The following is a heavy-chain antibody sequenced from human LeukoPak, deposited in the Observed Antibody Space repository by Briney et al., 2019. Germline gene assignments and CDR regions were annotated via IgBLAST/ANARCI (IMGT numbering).Heavy chain of an antibody. CDR3: ARDHFDAFDI. CDR1: GFTFSSYS. V-gene: IGHV3-48*01. Sequence: GGSLRLSCAASGFTFSSYSMNWVRQAPGQGLEWVSYISSSSSTIYYADSVKGRFTISRDNAKNSLYLQMNSLRAEDTAVYYCARDHFDAFDIWGQGTMVTVSS. CDR2: ISSSSSTI. J-gene: IGHJ3*02.